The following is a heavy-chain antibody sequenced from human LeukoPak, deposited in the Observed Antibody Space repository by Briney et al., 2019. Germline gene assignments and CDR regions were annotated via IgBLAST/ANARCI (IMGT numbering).Heavy chain of an antibody. CDR3: ARVGPERDDY. Sequence: GGSLRLSCAASGFTFSSYEMNWVRQAPGKGLEWVSYISSSGSTIYYADSVKGRFAISRDNAKNSLYLEMNSLRAEDTAVYYCARVGPERDDYWGQGTLVTVSS. CDR2: ISSSGSTI. CDR1: GFTFSSYE. J-gene: IGHJ4*02. V-gene: IGHV3-48*03. D-gene: IGHD1-1*01.